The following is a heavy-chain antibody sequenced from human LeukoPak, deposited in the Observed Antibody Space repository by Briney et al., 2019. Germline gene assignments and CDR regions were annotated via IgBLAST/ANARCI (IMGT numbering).Heavy chain of an antibody. CDR3: ARRHDYGDYVCDY. D-gene: IGHD4-17*01. CDR2: VNHSGST. Sequence: SETLSLTCAVNGGSFSGYYWSWIRQPPGKGLEWIGEVNHSGSTNYNPSLKSRVTISVDTSKNQFSLKLSSVTAADTAVYYCARRHDYGDYVCDYWGQGTLVTVSS. CDR1: GGSFSGYY. J-gene: IGHJ4*02. V-gene: IGHV4-34*01.